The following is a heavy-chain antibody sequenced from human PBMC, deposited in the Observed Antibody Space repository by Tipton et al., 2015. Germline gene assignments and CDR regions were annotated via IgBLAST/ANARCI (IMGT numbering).Heavy chain of an antibody. J-gene: IGHJ6*02. CDR3: ARDLEHGMDV. CDR2: IYYSGST. CDR1: GGSISSHY. V-gene: IGHV4-59*11. Sequence: TLSLTCTVSGGSISSHYWSWIRQSPGKGLEWIGYIYYSGSTNYNPSLRSRVAMSMDTSKNQFSLKLSSVIAADTAVYYCARDLEHGMDVWGQGTTVTVSS. D-gene: IGHD5-24*01.